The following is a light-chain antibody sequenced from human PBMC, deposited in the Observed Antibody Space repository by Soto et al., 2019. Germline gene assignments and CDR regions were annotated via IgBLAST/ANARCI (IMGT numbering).Light chain of an antibody. CDR3: SSHTSRNTLV. CDR2: EVR. Sequence: QSALTQPPSASGSPGQSVTISCTGTSSDIGGYNSVSWYQQHPGKAPRLMIYEVRNRPSGVSNRFSGSKSGNTASLTISGLQAEDEADYYCSSHTSRNTLVFGSGTKLTVL. V-gene: IGLV2-14*01. J-gene: IGLJ1*01. CDR1: SSDIGGYNS.